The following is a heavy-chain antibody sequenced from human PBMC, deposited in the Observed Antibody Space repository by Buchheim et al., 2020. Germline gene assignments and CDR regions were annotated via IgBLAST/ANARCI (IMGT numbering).Heavy chain of an antibody. Sequence: EVQLVESGGGLVQPGGSLRLSCVASGFTFGNSWMHWVRQAPGKGLVWVSRSDSDGSSAFYADSVKGRFTISRDNGKNTLYLQMNSLRAEDTAVYYCARDVPHNWFDPWGQGTL. CDR2: SDSDGSSA. J-gene: IGHJ5*02. CDR1: GFTFGNSW. V-gene: IGHV3-74*01. CDR3: ARDVPHNWFDP.